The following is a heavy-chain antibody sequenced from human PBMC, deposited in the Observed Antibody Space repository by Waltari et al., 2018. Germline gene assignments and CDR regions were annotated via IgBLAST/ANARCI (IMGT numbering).Heavy chain of an antibody. CDR2: ISYDGSNK. D-gene: IGHD3-22*01. CDR3: ASGYPIPPRPNYFDY. J-gene: IGHJ4*02. CDR1: GFTFSSYA. Sequence: QVQLVASGGGVVQPGRYLRLSCAASGFTFSSYAMHWVRQDPGKGLEWVAVISYDGSNKYYADSVKGRFTISRDNSKNTLYLQMNSLRAEDTAVYYCASGYPIPPRPNYFDYWGQGTLVTVSS. V-gene: IGHV3-30-3*01.